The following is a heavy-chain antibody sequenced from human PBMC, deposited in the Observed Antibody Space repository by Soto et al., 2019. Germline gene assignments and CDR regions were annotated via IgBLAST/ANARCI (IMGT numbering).Heavy chain of an antibody. CDR1: GYTCTSYG. V-gene: IGHV1-18*01. CDR3: ARDPYCTNGVCYQDVGMDV. J-gene: IGHJ6*02. Sequence: QVQLVQSGAEVKKPGASVKVSCKASGYTCTSYGISWVRQAPGQGLEWMGWISAYNGNTNYAQKLQGRVTMTTDTSTSTAYMELRSLRSDDTAVCYCARDPYCTNGVCYQDVGMDVWGQGTTVTVSS. D-gene: IGHD2-8*01. CDR2: ISAYNGNT.